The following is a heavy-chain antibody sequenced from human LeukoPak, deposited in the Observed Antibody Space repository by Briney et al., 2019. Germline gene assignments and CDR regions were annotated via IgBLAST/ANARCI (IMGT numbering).Heavy chain of an antibody. Sequence: GGSLRLSCAASTFTFSNAWMSWVRQAQGKGLEWVGRIKSKSDGGTTDYAAPVKGRFTISRDDSKNTLYLQMNSLKTEDTAVYYCTTAPGGYCSGGSCSYAFDIWGQGTMVTVSS. J-gene: IGHJ3*02. D-gene: IGHD2-15*01. V-gene: IGHV3-15*01. CDR2: IKSKSDGGTT. CDR3: TTAPGGYCSGGSCSYAFDI. CDR1: TFTFSNAW.